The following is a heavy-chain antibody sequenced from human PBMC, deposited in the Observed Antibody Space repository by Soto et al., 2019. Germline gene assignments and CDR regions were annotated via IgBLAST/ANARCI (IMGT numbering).Heavy chain of an antibody. CDR1: GYSISSGYY. Sequence: PSETLSLTCAVSGYSISSGYYWGWIRQPPRKGLEWIGSIYHSGSTYYNPSLKSRVTISVDTSKNQFSLKLSSVTAADTAVYYCARDDIVGDTAKEIGEFDYWGQGTLVTVS. D-gene: IGHD5-18*01. CDR2: IYHSGST. V-gene: IGHV4-38-2*02. CDR3: ARDDIVGDTAKEIGEFDY. J-gene: IGHJ4*02.